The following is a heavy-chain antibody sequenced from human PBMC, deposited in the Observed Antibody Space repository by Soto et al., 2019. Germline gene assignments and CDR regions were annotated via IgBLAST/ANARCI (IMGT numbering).Heavy chain of an antibody. CDR1: GFTFSSYG. D-gene: IGHD6-13*01. CDR2: IWYDGSNK. J-gene: IGHJ6*02. Sequence: GGSLRLSCAASGFTFSSYGMHWVRQAPGKGLEWVAVIWYDGSNKYYADSVKGRFTISRDNSKNTLYLQMNSLRAEDTAVYYCAREPPTGYSSSWYDGMDVWGQGTTVTVSS. CDR3: AREPPTGYSSSWYDGMDV. V-gene: IGHV3-33*01.